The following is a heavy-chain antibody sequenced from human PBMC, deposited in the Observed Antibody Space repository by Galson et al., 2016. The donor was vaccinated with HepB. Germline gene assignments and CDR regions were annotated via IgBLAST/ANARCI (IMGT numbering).Heavy chain of an antibody. J-gene: IGHJ4*02. CDR3: AHKKGAARRVRGFDF. CDR2: IYWDDDK. Sequence: PALVKPTQTLTLACTFSGFSLTTGGVRVGWIRQPPGKALEWLALIYWDDDKRYSPSLKSRLTITKDTSKNQVVLTMTNVDPVDTATYYCAHKKGAARRVRGFDFWGQGTLVTVSS. D-gene: IGHD6-6*01. CDR1: GFSLTTGGVR. V-gene: IGHV2-5*02.